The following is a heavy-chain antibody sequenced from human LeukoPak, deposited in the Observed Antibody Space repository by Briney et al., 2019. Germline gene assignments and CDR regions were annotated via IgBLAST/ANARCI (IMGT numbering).Heavy chain of an antibody. J-gene: IGHJ4*02. CDR3: ARGGGTDWYEGFFEY. D-gene: IGHD6-19*01. CDR1: GYMFKLYA. CDR2: INTGNGNT. Sequence: ASVKLSCKASGYMFKLYAMHWVRQAPGQRPESMGWINTGNGNTDSSQNLQGRVTITRDSSATTAYMEMSSLTPEDTAVYYCARGGGTDWYEGFFEYWGQGTLVTDSS. V-gene: IGHV1-3*04.